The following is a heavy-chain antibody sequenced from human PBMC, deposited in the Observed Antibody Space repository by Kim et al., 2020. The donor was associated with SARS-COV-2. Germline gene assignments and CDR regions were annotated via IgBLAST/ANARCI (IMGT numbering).Heavy chain of an antibody. CDR2: GST. CDR3: ARGGWLFDY. V-gene: IGHV4-59*09. J-gene: IGHJ4*02. Sequence: GSTNSNPSLKSRVTISVDTSKNQFSLKVSSVTAADTAVYYCARGGWLFDYWGQGTLVTVSS. D-gene: IGHD6-19*01.